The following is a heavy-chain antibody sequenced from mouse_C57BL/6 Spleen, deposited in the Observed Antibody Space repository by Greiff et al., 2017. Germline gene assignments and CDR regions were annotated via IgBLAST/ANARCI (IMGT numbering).Heavy chain of an antibody. CDR3: TRDAIYGYDGGFDY. V-gene: IGHV5-9-1*02. J-gene: IGHJ2*01. D-gene: IGHD2-2*01. Sequence: EVKLMESGEGLVKPGGSLKLSCAASGFTFSSYAMSWVRQTPEKRLEWVAYISSGGDYIYYADTVKGRFTISRDNARNTLYLQMSSLKSEETAMYYCTRDAIYGYDGGFDYWGQGTTLTVSS. CDR1: GFTFSSYA. CDR2: ISSGGDYI.